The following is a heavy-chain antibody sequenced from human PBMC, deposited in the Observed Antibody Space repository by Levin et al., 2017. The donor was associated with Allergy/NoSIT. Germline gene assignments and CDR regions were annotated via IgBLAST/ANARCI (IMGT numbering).Heavy chain of an antibody. J-gene: IGHJ5*02. V-gene: IGHV5-51*01. D-gene: IGHD7-27*01. CDR2: IFPGDSDT. CDR3: AIHTGDPKIPLDL. CDR1: GYTFTSYW. Sequence: LGESLKISCKVSGYTFTSYWIGWVRQMPGKGLEWMGIIFPGDSDTRYTPSFQGQVSISADKSIRTAYLQWSSLKASDTATYYCAIHTGDPKIPLDLWGQGTLVTVSS.